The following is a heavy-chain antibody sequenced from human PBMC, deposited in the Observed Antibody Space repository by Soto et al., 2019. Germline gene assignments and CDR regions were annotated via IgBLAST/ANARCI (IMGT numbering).Heavy chain of an antibody. Sequence: GGSLRLSCAASGFTFSDYYMSWIRQAPGKGLEWVSYISSSGSTIYYADSVKGRFTISRDNAKNSLYLQMNSLRAEDTAVYYCARDRAYSSGWYFHYYGMDVWGHGTTVTVSS. D-gene: IGHD6-19*01. V-gene: IGHV3-11*01. CDR3: ARDRAYSSGWYFHYYGMDV. CDR1: GFTFSDYY. CDR2: ISSSGSTI. J-gene: IGHJ6*02.